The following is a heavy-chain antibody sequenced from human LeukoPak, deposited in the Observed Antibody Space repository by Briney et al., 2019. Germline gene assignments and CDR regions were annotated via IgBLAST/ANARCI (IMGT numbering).Heavy chain of an antibody. Sequence: GRSLRLSCAASGFTFSSYGMLWVRQGPGKGLEWVSVISYDGSNKYYADSVKGRFTISRDNSKNTLYLQMNSLRVEDTAVYYCAKQREGTSWSPDYWGQGALVTVSS. D-gene: IGHD6-13*01. CDR3: AKQREGTSWSPDY. CDR2: ISYDGSNK. J-gene: IGHJ4*02. CDR1: GFTFSSYG. V-gene: IGHV3-30*18.